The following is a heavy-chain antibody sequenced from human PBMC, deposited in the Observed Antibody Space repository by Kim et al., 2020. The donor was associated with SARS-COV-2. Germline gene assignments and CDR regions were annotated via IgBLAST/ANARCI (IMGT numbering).Heavy chain of an antibody. CDR3: ARLGPVTANYYYGMDV. J-gene: IGHJ6*02. V-gene: IGHV3-53*01. Sequence: SVRGRITISRDNSRNTVYLQMNSLRAEDTAVYYCARLGPVTANYYYGMDVWGQGTTVTVSS. D-gene: IGHD2-21*02.